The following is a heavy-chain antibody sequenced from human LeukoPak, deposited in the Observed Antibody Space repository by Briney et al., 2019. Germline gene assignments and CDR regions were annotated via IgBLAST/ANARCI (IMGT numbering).Heavy chain of an antibody. V-gene: IGHV4-59*01. CDR1: RGSISSYY. D-gene: IGHD6-13*01. CDR3: AREAPTIAAAGIVD. J-gene: IGHJ4*02. Sequence: SETLSLTCTVSRGSISSYYWSWIRQPPGKGLEWIGYIHYSGSTTYNPSLKSRVTISVDTSKNQFSPKMSTVTAADTAVYYCAREAPTIAAAGIVDWGQGTLVTVSS. CDR2: IHYSGST.